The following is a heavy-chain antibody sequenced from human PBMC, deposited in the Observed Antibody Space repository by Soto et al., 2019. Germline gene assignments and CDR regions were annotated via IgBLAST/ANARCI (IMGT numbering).Heavy chain of an antibody. D-gene: IGHD3-10*01. Sequence: EVQLLESGGGLVQPGGSLRLSCAASGFTLSSYAMSWVRQAPGKGLEWVSAISGSGGSTYYADSVKGRFTISRDNSKNTLYLQMNSLRAEDTAVNYCAKVLWFGELPGYFDYWGQGTLVTVSS. CDR2: ISGSGGST. CDR3: AKVLWFGELPGYFDY. J-gene: IGHJ4*02. V-gene: IGHV3-23*01. CDR1: GFTLSSYA.